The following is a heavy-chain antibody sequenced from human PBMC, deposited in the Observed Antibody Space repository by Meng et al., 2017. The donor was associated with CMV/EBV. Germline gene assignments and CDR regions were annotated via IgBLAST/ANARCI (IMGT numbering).Heavy chain of an antibody. Sequence: GESLKISCAASGFTFSSYEMNWVRQAPGKGLEWVSYISSSGSTTYYADSVKGRFTISRDNAKNSLYLQMNSLSAADTAVYYCARVLAYVGGFDYWGQGTLVTVSS. J-gene: IGHJ4*02. CDR3: ARVLAYVGGFDY. CDR2: ISSSGSTT. D-gene: IGHD2-15*01. V-gene: IGHV3-48*03. CDR1: GFTFSSYE.